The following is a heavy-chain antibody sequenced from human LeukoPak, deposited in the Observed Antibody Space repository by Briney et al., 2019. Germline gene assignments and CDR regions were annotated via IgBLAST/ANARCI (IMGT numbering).Heavy chain of an antibody. CDR3: ARHGDKFTYGGSYPMDY. J-gene: IGHJ4*02. V-gene: IGHV4-59*08. D-gene: IGHD1-26*01. Sequence: SETLSLTCTVSGGSISNYYWSWIRQPPGKGLEWIAYIYYGGSTNYNPSLKSRVTISADTSKNQFSLKLNSVTAADTAVYYCARHGDKFTYGGSYPMDYWGQGTLVTVSS. CDR1: GGSISNYY. CDR2: IYYGGST.